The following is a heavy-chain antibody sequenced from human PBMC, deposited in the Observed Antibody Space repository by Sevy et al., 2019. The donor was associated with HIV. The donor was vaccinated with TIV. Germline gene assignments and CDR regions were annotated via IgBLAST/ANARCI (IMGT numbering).Heavy chain of an antibody. CDR2: ISACGYST. D-gene: IGHD3-22*01. Sequence: GGSLRLSCAASGIAFSSYAMFWVRQAPGKGLEWVSSISACGYSTYYADSVKGRFTLSRDNSRNTLDLQMNSLRADDTAVYYCAKDVSDVYYYDSSATVDYWGQGTLVTVSS. V-gene: IGHV3-23*01. CDR3: AKDVSDVYYYDSSATVDY. CDR1: GIAFSSYA. J-gene: IGHJ4*02.